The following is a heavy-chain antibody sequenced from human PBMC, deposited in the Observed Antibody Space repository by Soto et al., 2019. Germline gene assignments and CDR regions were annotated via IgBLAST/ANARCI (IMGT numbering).Heavy chain of an antibody. D-gene: IGHD1-1*01. CDR2: VSAGGGAGGQNT. Sequence: VQLLESGGGFVQPGGSLKLSCAASGFTFSTYGMSWVRQAPGRGLEWVSGVSAGGGAGGQNTDYVDAVKGRFTISRDNSKNTLYLFMHNLTAEDTAVYYCAKQGQYNWFLDSWGQGTLVTVSS. CDR1: GFTFSTYG. J-gene: IGHJ4*02. V-gene: IGHV3-23*01. CDR3: AKQGQYNWFLDS.